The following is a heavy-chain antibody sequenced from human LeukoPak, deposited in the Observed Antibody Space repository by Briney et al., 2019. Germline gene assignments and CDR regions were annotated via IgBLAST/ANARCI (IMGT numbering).Heavy chain of an antibody. J-gene: IGHJ5*02. Sequence: GGSLRLSCAASGFTFSNYGMHWVRQAPGKGLEWVAAIWYDGSNKYYGDSVKGRFTISRDNSKNTLYLQMNSLRAEDTAAYYCVRALKGLNWFDPWGQGTLVTVSS. CDR1: GFTFSNYG. CDR2: IWYDGSNK. V-gene: IGHV3-33*01. CDR3: VRALKGLNWFDP.